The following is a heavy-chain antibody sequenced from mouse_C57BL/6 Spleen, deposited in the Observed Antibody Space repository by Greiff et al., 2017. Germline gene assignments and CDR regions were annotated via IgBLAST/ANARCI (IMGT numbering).Heavy chain of an antibody. V-gene: IGHV2-2*01. Sequence: VKLQESGPGLVQPSQSLSITCTVSGFSLTSYGVHWVRQSPGKGLEWLGVIWSGGSTDYNAALISRLSISKDNSKSQVFFTMNSLQADDTAIYYCARARTGAWFAYWGQGTLVTVSA. J-gene: IGHJ3*01. CDR1: GFSLTSYG. D-gene: IGHD4-1*01. CDR2: IWSGGST. CDR3: ARARTGAWFAY.